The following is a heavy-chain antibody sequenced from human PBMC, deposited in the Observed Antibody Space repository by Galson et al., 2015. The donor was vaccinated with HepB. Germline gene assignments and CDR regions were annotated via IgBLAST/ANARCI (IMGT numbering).Heavy chain of an antibody. V-gene: IGHV3-30*04. CDR3: ESLIAAAENYYYGMDV. J-gene: IGHJ6*02. Sequence: SLRLSCAASGFTFSSYAMHWVRQAPGKGLEWLAVISYDGSNNYYADSVKCRFSISRDKSKNTLYLQMNSLRAEDTAVYYCESLIAAAENYYYGMDVWGQGTTFTVSS. CDR2: ISYDGSNN. CDR1: GFTFSSYA. D-gene: IGHD6-13*01.